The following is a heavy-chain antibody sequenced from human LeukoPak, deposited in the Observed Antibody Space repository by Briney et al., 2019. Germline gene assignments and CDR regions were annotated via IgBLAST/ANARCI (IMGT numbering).Heavy chain of an antibody. V-gene: IGHV3-30*18. CDR1: GFTFSSYG. CDR3: AKSGSRGYYYYCMDV. CDR2: ISYDGSNK. D-gene: IGHD1-26*01. Sequence: GGSLRLSCAASGFTFSSYGMHWVRQAPGKGLEWVAVISYDGSNKYYADSVKGRFTISRDNSKNTLYLQMNSLRAEDTAVYYCAKSGSRGYYYYCMDVWGKGTTVTVSS. J-gene: IGHJ6*03.